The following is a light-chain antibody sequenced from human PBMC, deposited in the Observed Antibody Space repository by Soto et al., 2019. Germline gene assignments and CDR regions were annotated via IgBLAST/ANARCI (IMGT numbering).Light chain of an antibody. V-gene: IGLV1-44*01. CDR1: SSNVGSDI. J-gene: IGLJ3*02. Sequence: QSVLTQPPSASGTPGQRVTISCSGSSSNVGSDIVNWYQQLPGTAPELLIYSNNQRHSGVPDRFSGSKSGTSASLAISGLQSDDEADYYCAAWDGSLNGWVFGGGTQLTVL. CDR2: SNN. CDR3: AAWDGSLNGWV.